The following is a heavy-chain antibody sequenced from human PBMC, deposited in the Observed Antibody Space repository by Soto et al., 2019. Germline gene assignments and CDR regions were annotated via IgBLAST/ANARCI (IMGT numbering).Heavy chain of an antibody. Sequence: GGSLRLSCAAAGFTCSSFAMSWVRQAPGKGLDWVSAISGSGGSTYSADSVKGRFTSSRDNSKNTLYLQMRSLRAEDTAVYYCARGSSAGKGSPPDFWGQGSLVTVSS. V-gene: IGHV3-23*01. D-gene: IGHD6-13*01. CDR3: ARGSSAGKGSPPDF. CDR2: ISGSGGST. J-gene: IGHJ4*02. CDR1: GFTCSSFA.